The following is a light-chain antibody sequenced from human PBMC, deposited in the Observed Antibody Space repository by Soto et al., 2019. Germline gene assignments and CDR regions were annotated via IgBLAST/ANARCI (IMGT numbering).Light chain of an antibody. CDR1: SSDVGSSDL. CDR2: EVN. Sequence: QSALTQPASVSGSPGQLITISCTGTSSDVGSSDLVSWYQHHSDKAPKLMIYEVNKRPSGVSNRFSASKSGNTASLTISGLQAEDEADYYCCSYAGGGTYVLFGGGTKLTVL. J-gene: IGLJ2*01. V-gene: IGLV2-23*02. CDR3: CSYAGGGTYVL.